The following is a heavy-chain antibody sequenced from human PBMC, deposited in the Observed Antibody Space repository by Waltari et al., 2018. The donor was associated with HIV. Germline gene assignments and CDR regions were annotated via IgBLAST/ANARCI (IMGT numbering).Heavy chain of an antibody. CDR1: GFAFPTYP. D-gene: IGHD2-8*01. J-gene: IGHJ6*02. Sequence: VELLESGGRLVKRGGYLRLSCGGSGFAFPTYPVSWVRQAPGKWLEWVAVISDRVSTTFYADSVKGRFTISRDNSKNTIYLQMDSLRADDTAVYFCAKPRMEYAIRDYFFGLDVWGQGTTVTVSS. V-gene: IGHV3-23*01. CDR3: AKPRMEYAIRDYFFGLDV. CDR2: ISDRVSTT.